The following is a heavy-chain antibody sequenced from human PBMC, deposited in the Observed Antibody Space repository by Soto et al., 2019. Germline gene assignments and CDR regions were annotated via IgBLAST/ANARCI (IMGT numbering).Heavy chain of an antibody. CDR1: GFTFSSYE. CDR3: ARVFLNLRRAFDI. Sequence: PGGSLRLSCAASGFTFSSYEMNWVRQAPGKGLEWVSYISSSGSTIYYADSVKGRFTISRDNAKNSLYLQMNSLRAEDTAVYYCARVFLNLRRAFDIWGQGTMVTVSS. J-gene: IGHJ3*02. V-gene: IGHV3-48*03. CDR2: ISSSGSTI.